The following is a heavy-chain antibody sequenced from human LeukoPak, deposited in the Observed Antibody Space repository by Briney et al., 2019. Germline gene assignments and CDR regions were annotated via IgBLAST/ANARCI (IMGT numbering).Heavy chain of an antibody. V-gene: IGHV1-8*01. CDR1: GYTFTSYD. CDR2: MNPNSGNT. CDR3: ARVGYYYDGTDY. J-gene: IGHJ4*02. Sequence: ASVKVSCKASGYTFTSYDINWLRQATGQGLEWMGWMNPNSGNTGYAQKFQGRVTMTRNTSISTAYMGLSSLRSEDTAVYYCARVGYYYDGTDYWGQGTLVTVSS. D-gene: IGHD3-22*01.